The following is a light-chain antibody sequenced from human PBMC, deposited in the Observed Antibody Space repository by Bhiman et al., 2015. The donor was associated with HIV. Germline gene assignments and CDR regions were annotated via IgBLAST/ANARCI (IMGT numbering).Light chain of an antibody. V-gene: IGLV2-14*01. CDR1: SSDIGSYNY. J-gene: IGLJ2*01. Sequence: QSALTQPASVSGSPGQSITISCTGTSSDIGSYNYVSWIQQHPGKAPKLIIYDVTKRPSGVSNRFSGSKSGNTASLTISGLQAEDEADYYCTSYTSSSTDVVFGGGTKLTVL. CDR3: TSYTSSSTDVV. CDR2: DVT.